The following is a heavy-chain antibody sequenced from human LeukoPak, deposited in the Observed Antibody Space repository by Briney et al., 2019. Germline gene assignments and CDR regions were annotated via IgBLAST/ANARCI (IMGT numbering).Heavy chain of an antibody. CDR1: GFTVSSNY. Sequence: GGSLRLSCVASGFTVSSNYMSWVRQAPGKGLEWVSLIYSGGSTYYADSVKGRFTISRDNSKNTLYLQMNSLRAEDTALYYCASTGYRSGWYSWFDPWGQGTLVTVSS. J-gene: IGHJ5*02. CDR3: ASTGYRSGWYSWFDP. CDR2: IYSGGST. D-gene: IGHD6-19*01. V-gene: IGHV3-66*02.